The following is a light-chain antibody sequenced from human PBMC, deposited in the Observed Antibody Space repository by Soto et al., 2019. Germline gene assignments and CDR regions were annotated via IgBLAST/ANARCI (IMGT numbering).Light chain of an antibody. J-gene: IGKJ1*01. V-gene: IGKV1-39*01. CDR1: QSISSY. Sequence: DIRMTQSPSSLSASIGDRVTITCRASQSISSYLNWYQQKPGKAPMLLIYGATNLQSGVPSRFSGSGSRTEFTLTISSLQPEDFATYFCQQSFSVRSWTFGQGTKVEIK. CDR3: QQSFSVRSWT. CDR2: GAT.